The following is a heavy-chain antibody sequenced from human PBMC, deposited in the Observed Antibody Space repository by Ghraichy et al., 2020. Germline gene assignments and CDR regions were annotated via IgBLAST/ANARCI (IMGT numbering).Heavy chain of an antibody. CDR2: IDPTSGVT. V-gene: IGHV1-2*06. J-gene: IGHJ4*02. Sequence: ASVKVSCKASGHIFTGYYMHWVRQAPGQGLEWMGRIDPTSGVTNHAQKSQGRVTMTWDTSISTAYMGLSGLRSDDTAVYYCAVLAYSSTSDYWGQGTLVIVSS. D-gene: IGHD6-13*01. CDR3: AVLAYSSTSDY. CDR1: GHIFTGYY.